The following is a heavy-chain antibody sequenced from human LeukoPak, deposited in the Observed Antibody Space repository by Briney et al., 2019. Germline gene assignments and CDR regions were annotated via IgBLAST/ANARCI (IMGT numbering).Heavy chain of an antibody. V-gene: IGHV1-2*02. CDR2: INPNSGGT. CDR3: AREAPDSSGYYYVDY. CDR1: GYTFTGYY. D-gene: IGHD3-22*01. J-gene: IGHJ4*02. Sequence: ASVKVSCKASGYTFTGYYMHWVRQAPGQGLEWMGWINPNSGGTNYAQKFQGRVTMTRDTSISTAYMELSRLRSDDTAVYYCAREAPDSSGYYYVDYWGQGTLVTVSS.